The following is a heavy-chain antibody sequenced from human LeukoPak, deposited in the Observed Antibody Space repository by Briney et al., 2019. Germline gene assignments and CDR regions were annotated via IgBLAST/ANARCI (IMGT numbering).Heavy chain of an antibody. Sequence: GGSLRLSCAASGFTFSSYGMHWVRQAPGKGLEWVAVIWYDGSNKYYADSVKGRFTISRDNSKNTLYLQMNSLRAEDTAVYYCARGPVGGSYELCYFDYWGQGTLVTVSS. V-gene: IGHV3-33*01. D-gene: IGHD1-26*01. CDR2: IWYDGSNK. J-gene: IGHJ4*02. CDR3: ARGPVGGSYELCYFDY. CDR1: GFTFSSYG.